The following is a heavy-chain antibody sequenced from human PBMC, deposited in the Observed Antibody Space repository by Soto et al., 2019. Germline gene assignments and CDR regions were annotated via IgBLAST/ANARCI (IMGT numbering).Heavy chain of an antibody. D-gene: IGHD6-13*01. CDR2: TYYRSKWYN. Sequence: SQTLSLTCAISGDSVSSNSAAWNWIRQSPSRGLEWLGRTYYRSKWYNDYAVSVKSRITINPDTSKNQFSLQLNSVTPEDTAVYYCARVSYSSSWFLDYYYGMDVWGQGTTVTVSS. CDR1: GDSVSSNSAA. CDR3: ARVSYSSSWFLDYYYGMDV. J-gene: IGHJ6*02. V-gene: IGHV6-1*01.